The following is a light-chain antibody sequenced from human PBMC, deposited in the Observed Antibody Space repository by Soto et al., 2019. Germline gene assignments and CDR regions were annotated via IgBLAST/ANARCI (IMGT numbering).Light chain of an antibody. J-gene: IGKJ5*01. CDR1: QSVSSSY. CDR3: HQRYNWPRVT. CDR2: GAS. Sequence: EIVLTQSPGTLSLSPVERATLSCRASQSVSSSYLAWYQQKPGQAPRLLIYGASSRATGIPDRFSGSGSGTDFTLTISRLEPEDFAVYFCHQRYNWPRVTFGQGTRLEIK. V-gene: IGKV3D-20*02.